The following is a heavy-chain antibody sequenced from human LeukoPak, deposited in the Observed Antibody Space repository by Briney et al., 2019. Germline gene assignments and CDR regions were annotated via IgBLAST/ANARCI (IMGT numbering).Heavy chain of an antibody. V-gene: IGHV3-33*01. Sequence: GGSLRLSCAASGFTFSSYGMYWVRQAPGQGLEWVALIWYDGSNIYYADSVKGRFTISRDNSKNTLFLQMNSLRAEDTALYYCARDFCSGGSCYLFDFWGQGTLVTVSS. J-gene: IGHJ4*02. CDR2: IWYDGSNI. D-gene: IGHD2-15*01. CDR1: GFTFSSYG. CDR3: ARDFCSGGSCYLFDF.